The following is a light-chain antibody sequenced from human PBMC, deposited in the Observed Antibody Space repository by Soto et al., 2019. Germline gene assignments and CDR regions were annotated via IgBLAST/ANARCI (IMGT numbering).Light chain of an antibody. CDR1: QSVSSSY. V-gene: IGKV3-20*01. CDR2: GAS. Sequence: EIVLTQSPGTLSLSPGARATLSCRASQSVSSSYLAWYQQKPVQAPRLLIYGASSRATGIPDRFSSSGSERDFTLTISRVEPEDFAVYYWQQYGSSPWTFGQGTKGEIK. J-gene: IGKJ1*01. CDR3: QQYGSSPWT.